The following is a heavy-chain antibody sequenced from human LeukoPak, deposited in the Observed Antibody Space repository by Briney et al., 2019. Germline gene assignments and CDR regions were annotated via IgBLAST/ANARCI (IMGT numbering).Heavy chain of an antibody. D-gene: IGHD1-26*01. Sequence: GASVKVSYKASGYTFTSYYMHWVRQAPGQGLEWMGIINPSGGSTSYAQKFQGRVTMTRDMSTSTVYMELSSLRSEDTAVYYCARCRLVGATGFDYWGQGTLVTVSS. CDR1: GYTFTSYY. CDR2: INPSGGST. J-gene: IGHJ4*02. V-gene: IGHV1-46*01. CDR3: ARCRLVGATGFDY.